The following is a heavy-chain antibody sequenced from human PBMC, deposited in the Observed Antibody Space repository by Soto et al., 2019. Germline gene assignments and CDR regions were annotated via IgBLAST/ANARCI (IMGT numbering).Heavy chain of an antibody. CDR2: ISYDGSNK. CDR3: AKGGDSNIPRITIFGVPYPNPLGYYYYGMDV. Sequence: QVQLVESGGGVVQPGRSLRLSCAASGFTFSSYGMHWVRQAPGKGLEWVAVISYDGSNKYYADSVKGRFTISRDNSKNTLYLQMNSLRAEDTAVYYCAKGGDSNIPRITIFGVPYPNPLGYYYYGMDVWGQGTTVTVSS. D-gene: IGHD3-3*01. V-gene: IGHV3-30*18. CDR1: GFTFSSYG. J-gene: IGHJ6*02.